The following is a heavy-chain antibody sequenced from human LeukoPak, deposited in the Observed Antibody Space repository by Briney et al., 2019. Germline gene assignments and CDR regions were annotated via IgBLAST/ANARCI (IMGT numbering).Heavy chain of an antibody. Sequence: KTSETLSLTCIVSGGSIRNYYWNWIRQSPGKGLEWIGFIHYSGNTHYRPTLRSRVTMSVDTSKNQFSLKLTAVTAADTAVYYCASGGDSSGYLNHYYYGMDVWGQGTTVTVSS. J-gene: IGHJ6*01. CDR2: IHYSGNT. D-gene: IGHD3-22*01. CDR3: ASGGDSSGYLNHYYYGMDV. V-gene: IGHV4-59*01. CDR1: GGSIRNYY.